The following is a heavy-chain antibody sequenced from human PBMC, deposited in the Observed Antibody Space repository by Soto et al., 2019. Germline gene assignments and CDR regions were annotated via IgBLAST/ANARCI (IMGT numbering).Heavy chain of an antibody. J-gene: IGHJ6*02. D-gene: IGHD3-10*01. Sequence: QVQLQESGPGLVKSSQTLSLTCAVSGGSISSGGNYWSWIRQHPGKGLEWIGYIYYSGSTYYNPSLKIRVTISVDTSKNQFSLKLNSVIAADTAVYYCARARMVRGVIYYYGMDVWGQGTTVTVSS. V-gene: IGHV4-31*11. CDR2: IYYSGST. CDR3: ARARMVRGVIYYYGMDV. CDR1: GGSISSGGNY.